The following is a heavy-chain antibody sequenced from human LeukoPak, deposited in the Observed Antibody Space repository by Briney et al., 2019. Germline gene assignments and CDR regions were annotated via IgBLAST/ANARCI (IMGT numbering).Heavy chain of an antibody. D-gene: IGHD3-22*01. CDR3: AREDYYDSSGYYPNWFDP. J-gene: IGHJ5*02. CDR1: GYTFTGYY. CDR2: INPNSGGT. V-gene: IGHV1-2*02. Sequence: ASVTVSCTASGYTFTGYYMHWVRQAPGQGLEWMGWINPNSGGTNYAQKFQGRVTMTRDTSISTAYMELSRLRSDDTAVYYCAREDYYDSSGYYPNWFDPWGQGTLVTVSS.